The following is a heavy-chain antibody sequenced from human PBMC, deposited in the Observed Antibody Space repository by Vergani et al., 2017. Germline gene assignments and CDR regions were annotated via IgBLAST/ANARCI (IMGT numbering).Heavy chain of an antibody. J-gene: IGHJ4*02. CDR1: GFTFSSYA. CDR3: AKGDFGCDLHRCEY. D-gene: IGHD3-3*01. Sequence: EVQLLESGGGLVQPGGSLRLSCAASGFTFSSYAMSWVRQAPGKGLEWVSDISGSGGSTYYADSVKGRFTISRDNSKNTLYLQRNSLRAEDTAVYYCAKGDFGCDLHRCEYGGQGTLVTV. CDR2: ISGSGGST. V-gene: IGHV3-23*01.